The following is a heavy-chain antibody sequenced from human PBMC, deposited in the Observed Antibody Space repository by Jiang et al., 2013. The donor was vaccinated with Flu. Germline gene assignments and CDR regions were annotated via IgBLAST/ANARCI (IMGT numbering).Heavy chain of an antibody. CDR3: ARVGGPGDYSGYYYGMDV. D-gene: IGHD4-17*01. Sequence: VQLVESGPGLMRPSETLSLTCTVSGGSIGSYYWNWIRQPPGKGLEWIGSIYYTGNTNYNPSLKSRVTISVDTSKKQVSLRLSSVTAADTSVYYCARVGGPGDYSGYYYGMDVWGQGTTVTVSS. CDR1: GGSIGSYY. CDR2: IYYTGNT. V-gene: IGHV4-59*13. J-gene: IGHJ6*02.